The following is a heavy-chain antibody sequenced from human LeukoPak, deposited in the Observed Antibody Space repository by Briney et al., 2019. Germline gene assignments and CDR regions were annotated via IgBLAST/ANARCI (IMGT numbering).Heavy chain of an antibody. J-gene: IGHJ3*02. D-gene: IGHD3-9*01. CDR1: GFTFSDYG. Sequence: GGSLRLSCAASGFTFSDYGMNWVRQAPGKGLEWVSYISGSGRVIYYAESVKGRFTISRDSAKNSLYLQMNSLRAEDTAVYYCARDSNYDILTGLDAFDIWGQGTMVTVSS. CDR3: ARDSNYDILTGLDAFDI. V-gene: IGHV3-48*04. CDR2: ISGSGRVI.